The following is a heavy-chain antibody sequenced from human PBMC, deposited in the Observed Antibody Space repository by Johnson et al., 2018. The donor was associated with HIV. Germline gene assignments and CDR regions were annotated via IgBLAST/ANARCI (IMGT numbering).Heavy chain of an antibody. CDR2: INWNGGST. V-gene: IGHV3-20*04. J-gene: IGHJ3*02. CDR1: GFIFGDYG. D-gene: IGHD1-26*01. CDR3: ARRDSGSLSFDI. Sequence: VQLVESGGGVLRPGGSLRLSCEGFGFIFGDYGLSWVRQRPGKGLQWVSGINWNGGSTGYADSVKGRCTISRDNGKNSLYMQMNHLRADDTALYYCARRDSGSLSFDIWGQGTMVIVSS.